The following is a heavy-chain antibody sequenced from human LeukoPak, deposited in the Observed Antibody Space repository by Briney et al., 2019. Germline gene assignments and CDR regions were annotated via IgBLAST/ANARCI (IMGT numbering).Heavy chain of an antibody. Sequence: PGGSLRLSCAASGFFFTNYEMNWVRQVPGKGLEWVSIVTGDGLTTKYADSVRGRFTISRDNSNNRLHLQMNSLRAEDTAVYYCAKSGSSSWDWFDPWGQGTLVTVSS. D-gene: IGHD2-2*01. CDR3: AKSGSSSWDWFDP. CDR2: VTGDGLTT. J-gene: IGHJ5*02. CDR1: GFFFTNYE. V-gene: IGHV3-23*01.